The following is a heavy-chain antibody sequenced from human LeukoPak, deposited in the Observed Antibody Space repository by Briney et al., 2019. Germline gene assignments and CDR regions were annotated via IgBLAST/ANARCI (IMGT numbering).Heavy chain of an antibody. J-gene: IGHJ4*02. V-gene: IGHV1-8*03. CDR3: ARSYYDFWSGYYTNLYYFDY. D-gene: IGHD3-3*01. CDR1: AYTFTSYD. Sequence: ASVKVSCKASAYTFTSYDINWVRQATGQGLERVGWMNPNSGNTGYAQKFQGRVTITRNTSISTAYMELSSLRSEDTAVYYCARSYYDFWSGYYTNLYYFDYWGQGTLVTVSS. CDR2: MNPNSGNT.